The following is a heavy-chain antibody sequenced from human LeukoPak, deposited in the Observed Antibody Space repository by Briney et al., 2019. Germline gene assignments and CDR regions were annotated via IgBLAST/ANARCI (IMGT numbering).Heavy chain of an antibody. CDR2: IWYDGSNK. J-gene: IGHJ4*02. CDR3: AKDFNTYYHDSSLDY. Sequence: GGSLRLSCAASGFTFSSYGMHWVRQAPGKGLEWVAVIWYDGSNKYYADSVKGRFTISRDNSKNTLYLQMNSLRAEDTAVYYCAKDFNTYYHDSSLDYWGQGTLVTVSS. D-gene: IGHD3-22*01. V-gene: IGHV3-33*06. CDR1: GFTFSSYG.